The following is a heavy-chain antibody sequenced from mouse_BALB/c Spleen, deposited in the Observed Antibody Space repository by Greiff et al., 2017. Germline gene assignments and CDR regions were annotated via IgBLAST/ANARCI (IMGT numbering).Heavy chain of an antibody. CDR3: AREAYYGNAWFAY. Sequence: EVKLMESGGGLVQPGGSRKLSCAASGFTFSSFGMHWVRQAPEKGLEWVAYISSGSSTIYYADTVKGRFTISRDNPKNTLFLQMTSLRSEDTAMYYCAREAYYGNAWFAYWGQGTLVTVSA. CDR2: ISSGSSTI. D-gene: IGHD2-1*01. J-gene: IGHJ3*01. CDR1: GFTFSSFG. V-gene: IGHV5-17*02.